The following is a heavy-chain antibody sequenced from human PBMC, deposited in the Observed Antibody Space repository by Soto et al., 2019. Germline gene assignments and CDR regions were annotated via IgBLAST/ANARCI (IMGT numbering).Heavy chain of an antibody. D-gene: IGHD3-22*01. CDR2: IYYSGST. CDR1: GGSISSGGYY. CDR3: ARMTVTMIVVDQNPDAFDI. Sequence: PSETLSLTCTVSGGSISSGGYYWSWIRQPPGKGLEWIGYIYYSGSTNYNPSLKSRVTISVDTSKNQFSLKLSSVTAADTAVYYCARMTVTMIVVDQNPDAFDIWGQGPMVTVSS. V-gene: IGHV4-61*08. J-gene: IGHJ3*02.